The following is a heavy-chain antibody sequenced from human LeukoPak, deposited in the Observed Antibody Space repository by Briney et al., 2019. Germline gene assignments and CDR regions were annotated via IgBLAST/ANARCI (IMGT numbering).Heavy chain of an antibody. CDR2: INPNSGGT. D-gene: IGHD3-10*01. J-gene: IGHJ3*02. V-gene: IGHV1-2*02. CDR1: GGTFSSYA. Sequence: GASVKVSCKASGGTFSSYAISWVRQAPGQGLEWMGWINPNSGGTNYAQKFQGRVTMTRDTSISTAYMELSRLRSDDTAVYYCARSRITMVRGVIITGNDAFDIWGQGTMVTVSS. CDR3: ARSRITMVRGVIITGNDAFDI.